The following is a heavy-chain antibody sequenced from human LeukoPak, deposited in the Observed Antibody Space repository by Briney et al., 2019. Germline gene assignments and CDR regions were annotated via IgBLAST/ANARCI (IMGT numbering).Heavy chain of an antibody. CDR3: ARDRFHCSSTSCPFDL. Sequence: PSETLSLTCIVSGGSISNYYWSWIRQPAGKGLEWIGRIYTSGSTNYNPSLKSRVTMSVDTSKNQFSLKLSSVTAADTAVYYCARDRFHCSSTSCPFDLWGRGTLVTVSS. CDR2: IYTSGST. V-gene: IGHV4-4*07. CDR1: GGSISNYY. D-gene: IGHD2-2*01. J-gene: IGHJ2*01.